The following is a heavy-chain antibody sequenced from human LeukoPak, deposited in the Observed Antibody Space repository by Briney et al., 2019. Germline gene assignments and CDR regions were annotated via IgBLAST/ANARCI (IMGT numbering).Heavy chain of an antibody. J-gene: IGHJ4*02. CDR3: ARGSSSWYYFDY. CDR1: GFTFSSYW. D-gene: IGHD6-13*01. V-gene: IGHV3-74*01. Sequence: GGSLRLPCAASGFTFSSYWMHWVRQAPGKGLVWVSRINSDGSSTSYADSVKGRFTISRDNAKNTLYLQMNSPRAEDTAVYYCARGSSSWYYFDYWGQGTLVTVSS. CDR2: INSDGSST.